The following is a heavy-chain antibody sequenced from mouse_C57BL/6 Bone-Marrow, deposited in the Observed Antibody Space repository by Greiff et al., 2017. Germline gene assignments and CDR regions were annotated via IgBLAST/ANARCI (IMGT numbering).Heavy chain of an antibody. CDR3: AKNSDGNYNYAMDY. J-gene: IGHJ4*01. V-gene: IGHV2-5*01. D-gene: IGHD2-1*01. CDR1: GFSLTSYG. CDR2: IWRGGST. Sequence: QVQLQQSGPGLVQPSQSLSITCTVSGFSLTSYGVHWVRQSPGKGLEWLGVIWRGGSTDYTAAFMSRLSITKDNSKSQVFFKMNSLQADDTAIYYCAKNSDGNYNYAMDYWGQGTSVTVSS.